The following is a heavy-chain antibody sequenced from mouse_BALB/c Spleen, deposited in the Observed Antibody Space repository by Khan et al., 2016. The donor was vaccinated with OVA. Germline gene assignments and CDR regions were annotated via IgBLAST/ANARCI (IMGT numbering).Heavy chain of an antibody. V-gene: IGHV2-6-1*01. Sequence: QMQLEESGPGLVAPSQSLSITCTISGFSLTNYGVHWVRQPPGKGLEWLVVIWSDGSTIYNSALKSILTISKDNSESQVFLKMNSLQPDDTAMYFCARQPYDHYNSMDEWGQGTSVTVSS. D-gene: IGHD1-1*01. CDR2: IWSDGST. J-gene: IGHJ4*01. CDR1: GFSLTNYG. CDR3: ARQPYDHYNSMDE.